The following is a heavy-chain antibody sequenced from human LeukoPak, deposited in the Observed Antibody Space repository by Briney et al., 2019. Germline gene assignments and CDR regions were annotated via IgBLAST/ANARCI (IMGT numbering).Heavy chain of an antibody. CDR3: ARGGIITSYAFEI. CDR1: GFTFSSYG. CDR2: IWYDGSNK. J-gene: IGHJ3*02. D-gene: IGHD1-26*01. Sequence: GGSLRLSCAASGFTFSSYGMHRVRQAPGKGLEWVAVIWYDGSNKYYADSVKGRFTISRDNSKNTLYLQMNSLRAEDTAVYYCARGGIITSYAFEIWGQGAMVTVSS. V-gene: IGHV3-33*01.